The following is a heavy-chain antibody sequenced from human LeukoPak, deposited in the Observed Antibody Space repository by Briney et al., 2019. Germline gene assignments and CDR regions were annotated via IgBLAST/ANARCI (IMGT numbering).Heavy chain of an antibody. CDR1: GYTFTSYY. Sequence: ASVKVSCKASGYTFTSYYMHRVRQAPGQGLEWMGIINPSGGSTSYAQEFQGRVTMTRDTSTSTVYMELSSLRSEDTAVYYCARGRIVGATWFDPWGQGTLVTVSS. D-gene: IGHD1-26*01. CDR3: ARGRIVGATWFDP. V-gene: IGHV1-46*01. CDR2: INPSGGST. J-gene: IGHJ5*02.